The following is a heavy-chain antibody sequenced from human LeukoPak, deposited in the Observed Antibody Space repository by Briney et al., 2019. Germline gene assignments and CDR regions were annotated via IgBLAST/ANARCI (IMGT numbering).Heavy chain of an antibody. J-gene: IGHJ4*02. CDR1: GFTFSTYA. Sequence: GGSLRLSCAASGFTFSTYAMTWVRQAPGKGLKWVSAISGSGDSTFYADSVKGRFTISRDNSKNTLYLQMSSLRAEDTAVYYCAKDFGAWGPAPMGGLDYWGQGTLVTVSS. CDR2: ISGSGDST. D-gene: IGHD2-2*01. CDR3: AKDFGAWGPAPMGGLDY. V-gene: IGHV3-23*01.